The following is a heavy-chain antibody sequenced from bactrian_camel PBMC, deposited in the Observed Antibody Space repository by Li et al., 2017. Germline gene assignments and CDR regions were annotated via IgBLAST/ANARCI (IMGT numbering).Heavy chain of an antibody. D-gene: IGHD2*01. CDR1: GDTDHDYC. J-gene: IGHJ6*01. Sequence: HVQLVESGGGSVQSGGSLRLSCAASGDTDHDYCMGWFRQVPGQAREAAAAIDSDGSTIYAESAKGRFTISRDNAKNTVYLQMNSLHADDTALYYCATVEYRGGYYYRALHFRYWGQGTQVTVS. V-gene: IGHV3S53*01. CDR3: ATVEYRGGYYYRALHFRY. CDR2: IDSDGST.